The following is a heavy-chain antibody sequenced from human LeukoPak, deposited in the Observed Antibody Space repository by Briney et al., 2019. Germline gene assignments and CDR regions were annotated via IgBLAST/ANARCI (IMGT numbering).Heavy chain of an antibody. D-gene: IGHD3-22*01. V-gene: IGHV3-7*04. Sequence: TGGSLRLSCAASGFTFSNYWMSWVRQAPGKGLEWVANVKQDGSENYYVDSVKGRFTISRDNAKNSLYLQMNTLRADDTAVYYCARDPPHYYDPSDYLRGFDYWGQGTLVTVSS. J-gene: IGHJ4*02. CDR1: GFTFSNYW. CDR3: ARDPPHYYDPSDYLRGFDY. CDR2: VKQDGSEN.